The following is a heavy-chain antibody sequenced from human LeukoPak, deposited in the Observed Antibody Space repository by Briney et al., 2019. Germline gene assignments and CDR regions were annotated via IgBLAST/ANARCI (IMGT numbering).Heavy chain of an antibody. CDR3: AGMGFDY. J-gene: IGHJ4*02. D-gene: IGHD1-14*01. CDR2: IYYSGST. V-gene: IGHV4-39*01. CDR1: GGSISSSSYY. Sequence: SETLSLTCTVSGGSISSSSYYWGWIRQPPGKGLEWIGSIYYSGSTYFNPSLKSRVTISVDTSKNQFSLKLSSVTAADTAVYYCAGMGFDYWGQGTLVTVSS.